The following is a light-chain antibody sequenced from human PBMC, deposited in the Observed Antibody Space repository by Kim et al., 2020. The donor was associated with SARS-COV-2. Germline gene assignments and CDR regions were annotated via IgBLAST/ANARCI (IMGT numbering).Light chain of an antibody. Sequence: DIQMTQSPSSLSASVGDRVTITCRASQSVSTYLNWYQQIPGKAPKLLIYTASNLQSGVPSRFSGSGSGTDFTLTISSLQPEDFATYYCQQGYSTPYTFGQGTKLEIK. CDR2: TAS. J-gene: IGKJ2*01. CDR1: QSVSTY. CDR3: QQGYSTPYT. V-gene: IGKV1-39*01.